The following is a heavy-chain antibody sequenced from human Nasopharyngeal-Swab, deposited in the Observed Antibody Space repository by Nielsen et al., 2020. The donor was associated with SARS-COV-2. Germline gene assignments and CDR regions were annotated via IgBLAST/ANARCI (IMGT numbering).Heavy chain of an antibody. D-gene: IGHD6-13*01. Sequence: GESLKISCAASGFSFNSYDMNWVRQAPGRGLEWISHVSTSGGTIKNADSVKGRFTISRGNTQNSLYLQMKSLRAEDTAVYYCATLSAGGNWFDSWGQGTLVTVSS. V-gene: IGHV3-48*03. J-gene: IGHJ5*01. CDR1: GFSFNSYD. CDR3: ATLSAGGNWFDS. CDR2: VSTSGGTI.